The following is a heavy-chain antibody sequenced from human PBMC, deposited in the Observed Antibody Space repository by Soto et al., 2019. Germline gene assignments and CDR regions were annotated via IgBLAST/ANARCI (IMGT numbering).Heavy chain of an antibody. Sequence: ASVKVSCEVSGDTLTKLSIHWVRQAPGEGLEWMGGFDPEEGERTYAQNFQGRLTLTEDTSADTAYMELSSLRSEDTAVYFCTIYNVLAGYYQAKWFDPWGQGTLVTVSS. V-gene: IGHV1-24*01. CDR1: GDTLTKLS. J-gene: IGHJ5*02. CDR2: FDPEEGER. D-gene: IGHD3-9*01. CDR3: TIYNVLAGYYQAKWFDP.